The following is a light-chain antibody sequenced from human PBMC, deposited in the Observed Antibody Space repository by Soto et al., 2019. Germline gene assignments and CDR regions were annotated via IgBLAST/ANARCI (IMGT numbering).Light chain of an antibody. CDR3: QQYGTSPT. CDR1: QSLITRY. Sequence: PGERATLSCRASQSLITRYLAWYQQKPGQAPRLFIYGASSRATGIPDRFSGSGSGTDFTLTISRLEPEDFAVYSCQQYGTSPTFGQGTRLEIK. CDR2: GAS. J-gene: IGKJ5*01. V-gene: IGKV3-20*01.